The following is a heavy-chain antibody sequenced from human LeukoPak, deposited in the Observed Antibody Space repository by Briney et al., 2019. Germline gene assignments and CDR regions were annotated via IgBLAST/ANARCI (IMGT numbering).Heavy chain of an antibody. D-gene: IGHD3-10*01. CDR2: IYTSGST. CDR3: ARLAEYGSGSYYLDY. Sequence: PSETLSLTCTVSGGSISSYYWSWIRQPAGKGLEWIGRIYTSGSTNYNPSLKSRVTMSVDTSKNQFSLKLSSVTAADTAVYYCARLAEYGSGSYYLDYWGQGTLVTVSS. V-gene: IGHV4-4*07. J-gene: IGHJ4*02. CDR1: GGSISSYY.